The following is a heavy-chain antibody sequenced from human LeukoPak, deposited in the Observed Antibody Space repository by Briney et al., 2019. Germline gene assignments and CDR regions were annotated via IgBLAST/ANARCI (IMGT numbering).Heavy chain of an antibody. Sequence: GGSLRRSCAASGFTFSSSRMTWVRQAPGTGLESVANINQDGSAQYYLDSVKGRFTISRDNAKNSLYLQMNGLRAEDTAVYYCAKDSPLYSSGWYVDYWGQGTLVTVSS. J-gene: IGHJ4*02. CDR2: INQDGSAQ. CDR3: AKDSPLYSSGWYVDY. V-gene: IGHV3-7*01. D-gene: IGHD6-19*01. CDR1: GFTFSSSR.